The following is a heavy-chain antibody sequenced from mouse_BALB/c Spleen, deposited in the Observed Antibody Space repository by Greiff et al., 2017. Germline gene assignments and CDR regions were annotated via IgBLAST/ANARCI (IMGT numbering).Heavy chain of an antibody. CDR3: TRGGYGHFDY. CDR2: IDPETGGT. CDR1: GYTFTDYE. J-gene: IGHJ2*01. Sequence: QVQLQQSGAELVRPGASVTLSCKASGYTFTDYEMHWVKQTPVHGLEWIGAIDPETGGTAYNQKFKGKATLTADKSSSTAYMELRSLTSEDSAVYYCTRGGYGHFDYWGQGTTLTVSS. D-gene: IGHD2-2*01. V-gene: IGHV1-15*01.